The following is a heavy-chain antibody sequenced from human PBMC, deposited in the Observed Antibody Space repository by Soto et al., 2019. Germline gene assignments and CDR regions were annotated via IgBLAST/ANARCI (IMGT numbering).Heavy chain of an antibody. J-gene: IGHJ3*01. D-gene: IGHD4-17*01. Sequence: GGSLRLSCAASGFTFSSYAMSWVRQAPGKGLECVSAISGSGGSTYYADSVKGRFTISRDNSKKTLYLQMNSLRAEDSAVYYCARPYGGKIGDAPDLWGPGTMVTVSS. CDR1: GFTFSSYA. CDR3: ARPYGGKIGDAPDL. V-gene: IGHV3-23*01. CDR2: ISGSGGST.